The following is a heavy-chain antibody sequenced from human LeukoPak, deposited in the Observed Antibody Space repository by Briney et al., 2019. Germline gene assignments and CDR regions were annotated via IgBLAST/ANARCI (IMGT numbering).Heavy chain of an antibody. Sequence: GGSLRLSCAASGFTFSSYEMNWVRQAPGKGLEWASYISSSGSTIYYADSVKGRFTISRDNAKNSLYLQMNSLRAEDTAVYYCARERLPPLDAFDIWGQGTMVTVSS. J-gene: IGHJ3*02. V-gene: IGHV3-48*03. CDR3: ARERLPPLDAFDI. D-gene: IGHD1-1*01. CDR2: ISSSGSTI. CDR1: GFTFSSYE.